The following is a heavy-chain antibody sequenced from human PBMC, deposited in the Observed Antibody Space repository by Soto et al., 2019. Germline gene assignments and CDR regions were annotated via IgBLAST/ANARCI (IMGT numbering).Heavy chain of an antibody. Sequence: QVQLVQSGAEVKKPGASVKVSCKASGYTFTSYGISWVRQAPGQGLEWMRWIRAYNGNTNHAQKLQSRVTITTDTSASTAYNELRNLGPDDTAVYYCASDLPTMAVWGQWTTVTVSS. CDR2: IRAYNGNT. V-gene: IGHV1-18*01. CDR1: GYTFTSYG. J-gene: IGHJ6*02. CDR3: ASDLPTMAV.